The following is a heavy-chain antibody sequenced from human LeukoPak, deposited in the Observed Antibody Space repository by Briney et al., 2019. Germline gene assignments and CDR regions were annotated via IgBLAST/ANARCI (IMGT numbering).Heavy chain of an antibody. Sequence: GRSLRLSCAASGFTFDDYAMHWVRQAPGKGLGWVSGISWNSGSIGYADSVKGRFTISRDNAKNSLYLQMNSLRAEDTALYYCAKDRGYSSGWPDYWGQGTLVTVSS. CDR1: GFTFDDYA. V-gene: IGHV3-9*01. J-gene: IGHJ4*02. D-gene: IGHD6-19*01. CDR2: ISWNSGSI. CDR3: AKDRGYSSGWPDY.